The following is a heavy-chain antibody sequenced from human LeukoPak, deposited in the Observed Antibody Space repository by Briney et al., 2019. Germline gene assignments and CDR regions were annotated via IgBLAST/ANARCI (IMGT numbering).Heavy chain of an antibody. CDR2: ISSSSSYI. Sequence: GGSLRLSCAASGFTFSSYSMNWVRQAPGKGLEWVSSISSSSSYIYYADSVKGRFTISRDNAKNSLYLQMNSLRAEDTAVYYCARGGDCVPSDYWGQGTLVTVSS. D-gene: IGHD2-21*02. CDR3: ARGGDCVPSDY. CDR1: GFTFSSYS. J-gene: IGHJ4*02. V-gene: IGHV3-21*01.